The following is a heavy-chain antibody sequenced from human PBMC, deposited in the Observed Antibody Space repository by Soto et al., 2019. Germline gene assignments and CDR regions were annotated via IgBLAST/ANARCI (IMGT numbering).Heavy chain of an antibody. D-gene: IGHD3-3*01. Sequence: PGGSLSLACAASGLIFSNCYMNWICQAPGTGPEWLSYISGSSSDTNYADSVRGRFTISRDNAKNSLYLQMNSLKTEDTAVYYCTTDAYYDFWSGYFPTVWGQGTLVTVSS. CDR3: TTDAYYDFWSGYFPTV. CDR2: ISGSSSDT. J-gene: IGHJ4*02. CDR1: GLIFSNCY. V-gene: IGHV3-11*05.